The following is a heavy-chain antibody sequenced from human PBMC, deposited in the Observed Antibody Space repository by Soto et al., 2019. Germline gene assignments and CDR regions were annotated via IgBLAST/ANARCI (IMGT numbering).Heavy chain of an antibody. V-gene: IGHV3-9*01. D-gene: IGHD2-2*01. CDR1: GFTFDDYA. Sequence: ESGGGLVQPGRSLRLSCAASGFTFDDYAMHWVRQAPGKGLEWVSGISWNSGSIGYADSVKGRFTISRDNAKNSLYLQMNSLRAEDTALYYCAKDSGTGYCSSTSCSYWYFDLWGRGTLVTVSS. J-gene: IGHJ2*01. CDR3: AKDSGTGYCSSTSCSYWYFDL. CDR2: ISWNSGSI.